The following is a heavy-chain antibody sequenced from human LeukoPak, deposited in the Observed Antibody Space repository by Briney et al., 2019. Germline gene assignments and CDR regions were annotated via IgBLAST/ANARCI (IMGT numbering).Heavy chain of an antibody. J-gene: IGHJ4*02. CDR2: IYYRGSP. V-gene: IGHV4-31*03. CDR3: ARVPPEERCTSGVCYFDRIQFDY. Sequence: SETLSLTCTFSGGPISRGGHYWNWVRQHPGKGLEWIGYIYYRGSPHYNPSLKSRVTISVDTSKNQFSLKLSSVTAADTAVYYCARVPPEERCTSGVCYFDRIQFDYWGQGTLVTVSS. D-gene: IGHD2-8*01. CDR1: GGPISRGGHY.